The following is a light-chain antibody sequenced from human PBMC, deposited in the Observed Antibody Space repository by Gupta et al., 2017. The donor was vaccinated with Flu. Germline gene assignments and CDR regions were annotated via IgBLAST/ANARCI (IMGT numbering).Light chain of an antibody. CDR2: GAS. Sequence: EIVLTHPPGTLSLSPGERATLSCMASQSVSSSYLAWYQQKPGQAPRLLIYGASSRAIGIPDRFSGSGSGTDFTLTISRLEPEDFAVYYCQQYGSSPYTFGQGTKLEIK. CDR3: QQYGSSPYT. J-gene: IGKJ2*01. V-gene: IGKV3-20*01. CDR1: QSVSSSY.